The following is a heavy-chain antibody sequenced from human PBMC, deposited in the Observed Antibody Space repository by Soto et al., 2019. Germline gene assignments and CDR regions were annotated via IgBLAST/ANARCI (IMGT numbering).Heavy chain of an antibody. CDR1: GGSISSGGYY. J-gene: IGHJ3*02. D-gene: IGHD2-21*01. CDR3: AREGIVSPAFDI. Sequence: TLSLTCTVSGGSISSGGYYLSWIRQHPGKGLEWIGYIYYSGSTYYNPSLKSRVTISVDTSKNQFSLKLSSVTAADTAVYYCAREGIVSPAFDIWGQGTMVTVSS. CDR2: IYYSGST. V-gene: IGHV4-31*03.